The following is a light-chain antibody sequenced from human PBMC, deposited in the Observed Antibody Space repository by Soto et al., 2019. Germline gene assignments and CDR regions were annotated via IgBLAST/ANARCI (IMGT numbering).Light chain of an antibody. CDR3: SSYAGSHNVI. J-gene: IGLJ2*01. CDR2: EVT. Sequence: QSALTQPRSVSGSPGQSVAISCTGTSSDVGGYNYVSWYQQHPGKAPKLIIYEVTEWPSGVPDRFSGSKSGNTASLTVSGLQAEDEADFYCSSYAGSHNVIFGGGTKLTVL. CDR1: SSDVGGYNY. V-gene: IGLV2-8*01.